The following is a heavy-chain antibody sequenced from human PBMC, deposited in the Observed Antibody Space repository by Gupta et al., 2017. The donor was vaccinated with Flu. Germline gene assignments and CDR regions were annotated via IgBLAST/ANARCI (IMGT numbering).Heavy chain of an antibody. D-gene: IGHD2-15*01. CDR1: GFTLTNYA. V-gene: IGHV3-23*01. CDR2: ISDSGVKT. J-gene: IGHJ4*02. CDR3: EKISPHGGVSH. Sequence: EVQLLESGGGLVQPGGSLRLSCSASGFTLTNYAMSWVRQPPGKGLEWVSAISDSGVKTYYADSVKARFTTSRDNSKNTLFLQLDSLSGEDTAVYYCEKISPHGGVSHWGQGTLVTVSS.